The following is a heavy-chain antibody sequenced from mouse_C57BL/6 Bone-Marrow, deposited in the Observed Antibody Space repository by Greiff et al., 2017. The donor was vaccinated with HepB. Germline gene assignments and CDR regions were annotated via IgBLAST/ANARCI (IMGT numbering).Heavy chain of an antibody. CDR3: ARITTVVSHGYYFGY. CDR2: INPNNGGT. CDR1: GYTFTDYY. D-gene: IGHD1-1*01. J-gene: IGHJ2*01. V-gene: IGHV1-26*01. Sequence: EVQLQQSGPELVKPGASVKISCKASGYTFTDYYMNWVKQSHGKSLEWIGDINPNNGGTSYNQKFKGKATLTVDKSSSTAYMELRSLTSEDSAVYYCARITTVVSHGYYFGYWGQGTTRTVSS.